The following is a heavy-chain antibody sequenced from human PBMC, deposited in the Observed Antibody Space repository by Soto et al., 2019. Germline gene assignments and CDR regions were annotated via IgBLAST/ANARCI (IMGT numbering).Heavy chain of an antibody. CDR3: AGGDYDFWGGPGGGMDV. CDR1: GGTFSSYA. J-gene: IGHJ6*02. CDR2: IIPIFGTA. Sequence: QVQLVQSGAEVKKPGSSVKVSCKASGGTFSSYAISWVRQAPGQGLEWMGGIIPIFGTANYAQKFQGRVTITAVESTSTAYMELSSLRSEDTAVYYCAGGDYDFWGGPGGGMDVWGQGTTVTVSS. V-gene: IGHV1-69*12. D-gene: IGHD3-3*01.